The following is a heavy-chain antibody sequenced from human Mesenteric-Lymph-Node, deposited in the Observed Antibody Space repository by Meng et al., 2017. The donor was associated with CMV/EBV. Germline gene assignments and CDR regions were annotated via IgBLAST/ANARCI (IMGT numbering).Heavy chain of an antibody. V-gene: IGHV4-59*01. CDR3: ARGGGRYGDGTFDI. CDR1: GGSINDYS. J-gene: IGHJ3*02. CDR2: IYNNGNT. D-gene: IGHD1-26*01. Sequence: SETLSLTCTVSGGSINDYSWSWIRQPPGRGLEGIAFIYNNGNTRYNPSLKSRVTISVDTSKNQLSLRLTAVAAADTAVYYCARGGGRYGDGTFDIWGQGTMVTVSS.